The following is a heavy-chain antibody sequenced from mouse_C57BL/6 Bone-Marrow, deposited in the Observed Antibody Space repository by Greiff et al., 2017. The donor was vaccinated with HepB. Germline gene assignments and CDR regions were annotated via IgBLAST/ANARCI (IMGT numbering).Heavy chain of an antibody. J-gene: IGHJ4*01. Sequence: EVQLQQSVAELVRPGASVKLSCTASGFNIKNTYMHWVKQRPEQGLEWIGRIDPANGNTKYAPKFQGKATITADTSSNTAYLQLSSLTSEDTDIYYCARDPITTVVEGDMDYWGQGTSVTVSS. CDR3: ARDPITTVVEGDMDY. CDR2: IDPANGNT. D-gene: IGHD1-1*01. CDR1: GFNIKNTY. V-gene: IGHV14-3*01.